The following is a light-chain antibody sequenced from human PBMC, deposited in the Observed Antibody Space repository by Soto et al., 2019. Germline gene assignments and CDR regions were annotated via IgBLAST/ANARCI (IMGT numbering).Light chain of an antibody. Sequence: EIVMTQSPATLSVSPGERATLSCRASQSVSSNLAWYQQKPGQAPRLLIYGASTRATVIPARFSGSGSGTEFNLTISSLQSEDFAVYYCQQYSNWPITFGPGTKVDIK. J-gene: IGKJ3*01. V-gene: IGKV3-15*01. CDR3: QQYSNWPIT. CDR2: GAS. CDR1: QSVSSN.